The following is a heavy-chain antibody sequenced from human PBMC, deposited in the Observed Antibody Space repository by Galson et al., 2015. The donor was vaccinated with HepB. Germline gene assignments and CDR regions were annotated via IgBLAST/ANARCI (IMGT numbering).Heavy chain of an antibody. CDR1: GFTFSSSW. CDR3: ARPTIAAGVTRKFDY. J-gene: IGHJ4*02. D-gene: IGHD6-13*01. V-gene: IGHV3-7*01. CDR2: INQGGSEN. Sequence: SLRLSCAASGFTFSSSWMTWVRQAPGKGLEWVANINQGGSENYYVDSVKGRFTISRDNAKNSLYLQMNSLRAEDTAVYYCARPTIAAGVTRKFDYWGQGTLVTVSS.